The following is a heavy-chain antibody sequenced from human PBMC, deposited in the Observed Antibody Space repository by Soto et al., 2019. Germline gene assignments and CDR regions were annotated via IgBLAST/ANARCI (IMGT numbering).Heavy chain of an antibody. CDR2: IRTKPNSYAT. CDR3: TGHARDDNNLTY. Sequence: VGSLRLSCVSSVRSFRGSAIHCVRHSSGKGLEWVAHIRTKPNSYATTYAASVKGRFTISRDDSKNMAFLQMNSLKIEDTAVYYCTGHARDDNNLTYWGQGTLVIVSS. D-gene: IGHD1-1*01. J-gene: IGHJ4*02. V-gene: IGHV3-73*01. CDR1: VRSFRGSA.